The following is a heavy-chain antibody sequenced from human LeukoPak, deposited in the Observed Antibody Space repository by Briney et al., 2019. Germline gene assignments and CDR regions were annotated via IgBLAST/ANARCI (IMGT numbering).Heavy chain of an antibody. CDR3: AKDTSYRTYYDSPLDS. CDR1: GFTFDDYA. Sequence: GGSLRLSCAASGFTFDDYAMHWVRQAPGKGLEWVSGISWNSGSIGYADSVKGRFTISRDNAKNSLYPQMNSLRAEDTALYYCAKDTSYRTYYDSPLDSWGQGTLVTVSS. CDR2: ISWNSGSI. D-gene: IGHD3-22*01. J-gene: IGHJ4*02. V-gene: IGHV3-9*01.